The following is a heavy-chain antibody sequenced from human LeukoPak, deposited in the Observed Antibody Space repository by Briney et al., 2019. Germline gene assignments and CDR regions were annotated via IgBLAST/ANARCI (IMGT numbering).Heavy chain of an antibody. J-gene: IGHJ6*02. Sequence: ASVKVSCKASGYTFTSYYMHWVRQAPGQGLEWMGIINPSGGSTSYAQKFQGRVTMTRDTSTSTVYMELSSLRSEYTAVYYCAREVGTGGSTSRITMVRGVPLGYYGMDVWGQGTTVTVSS. D-gene: IGHD3-10*01. CDR3: AREVGTGGSTSRITMVRGVPLGYYGMDV. CDR1: GYTFTSYY. CDR2: INPSGGST. V-gene: IGHV1-46*01.